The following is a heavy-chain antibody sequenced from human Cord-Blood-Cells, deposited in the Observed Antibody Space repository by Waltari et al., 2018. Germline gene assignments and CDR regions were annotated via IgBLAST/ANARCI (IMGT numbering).Heavy chain of an antibody. CDR1: GGSFSGYY. V-gene: IGHV4-34*01. J-gene: IGHJ6*02. CDR2: INHSGST. Sequence: QVQLQQWGAGLLKPSETLSLTCAVYGGSFSGYYWSWIRHPPGKGLEWIGEINHSGSTNYSPSLQIRVTISVDTSKNQFSLRLSSVTAADTAVYYCARGRRYYYYYGMDVWGQGTTVTVSS. CDR3: ARGRRYYYYYGMDV.